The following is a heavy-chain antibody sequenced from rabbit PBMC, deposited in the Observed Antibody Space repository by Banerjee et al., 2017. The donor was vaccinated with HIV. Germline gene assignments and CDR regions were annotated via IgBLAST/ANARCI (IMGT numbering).Heavy chain of an antibody. D-gene: IGHD6-1*01. CDR1: GFTLSSYW. J-gene: IGHJ4*01. CDR3: ARDLRSDYADYGYGALGL. CDR2: IYVGSSVIT. V-gene: IGHV1S45*01. Sequence: QEQLEESGGDLVKPEGSLTLTCTASGFTLSSYWICWVRQAPGKGLEWIACIYVGSSVITYYANWAKGRFTISKISSTTVTLQMTSLTAADTATYFCARDLRSDYADYGYGALGLWGPGTLVTVS.